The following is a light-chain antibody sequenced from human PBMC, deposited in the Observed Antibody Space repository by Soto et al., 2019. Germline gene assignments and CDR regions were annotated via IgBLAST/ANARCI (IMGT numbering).Light chain of an antibody. J-gene: IGKJ5*01. V-gene: IGKV4-1*01. CDR2: WAS. Sequence: DIVMTQSPDSLAVSLGERATINCKSSQSVLYSSNNKNYLAWYRQKPGQPPKLLIYWASTRESGVPDRFSGSGSGTEFTLTISSLQPEDFATYYCQQYITYPITFGQGTRLEI. CDR3: QQYITYPIT. CDR1: QSVLYSSNNKNY.